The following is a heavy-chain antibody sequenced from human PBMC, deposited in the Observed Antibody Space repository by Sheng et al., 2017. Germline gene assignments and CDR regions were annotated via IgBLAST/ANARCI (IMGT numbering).Heavy chain of an antibody. CDR3: AKGYGSGSFFDY. J-gene: IGHJ4*02. Sequence: QVQLVESGGGVVQPGRSLRLSCVASGFTFSKYAMHWVRQAPGKGLEWVAVISYDGSHKYYAESVKGRFTISRDNSKNTLYLQTSSLRAADTAVYYCAKGYGSGSFFDYWGQGTLVTVSS. D-gene: IGHD3-10*01. CDR2: ISYDGSHK. CDR1: GFTFSKYA. V-gene: IGHV3-30*04.